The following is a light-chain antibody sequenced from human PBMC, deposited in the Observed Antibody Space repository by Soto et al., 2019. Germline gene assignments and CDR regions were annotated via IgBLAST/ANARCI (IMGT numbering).Light chain of an antibody. Sequence: QSALTQPRSVSGSPGQSVTISCTGTISDVGDYDYVSWYQQHPGKAPKLIIYDVYKRSSGVPDRFSGSKSGNTASLTISGLQAEDEADYYCCSYVGSSTSVIFGGGTKVTVL. J-gene: IGLJ2*01. CDR1: ISDVGDYDY. CDR2: DVY. V-gene: IGLV2-11*01. CDR3: CSYVGSSTSVI.